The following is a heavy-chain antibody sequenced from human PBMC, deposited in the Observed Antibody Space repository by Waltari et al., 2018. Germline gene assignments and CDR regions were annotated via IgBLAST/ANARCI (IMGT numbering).Heavy chain of an antibody. J-gene: IGHJ6*02. V-gene: IGHV4-39*07. CDR1: GGSISSSSYY. D-gene: IGHD2-8*02. Sequence: QLQLQESGPGLVKPSETLSLTCTVSGGSISSSSYYWGWIRQPPGKGLEWIGSILDSVSTYYYRSITCRVPIPESTFTISLYLNMSYVTAEDTSVYYGDTAGYGGVWYHGYIDLWGQGTMVTVSS. CDR2: ILDSVST. CDR3: DTAGYGGVWYHGYIDL.